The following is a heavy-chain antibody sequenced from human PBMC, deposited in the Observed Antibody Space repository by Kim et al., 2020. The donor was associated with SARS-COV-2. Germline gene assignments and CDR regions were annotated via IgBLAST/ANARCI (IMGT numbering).Heavy chain of an antibody. Sequence: VKGRFTISRDKSKNTLYLQMNSLRAEDTAVYYCARILGIASGSYGYYALDVWGQGTTVTVSS. CDR3: ARILGIASGSYGYYALDV. D-gene: IGHD3-10*01. J-gene: IGHJ6*02. V-gene: IGHV3-30*07.